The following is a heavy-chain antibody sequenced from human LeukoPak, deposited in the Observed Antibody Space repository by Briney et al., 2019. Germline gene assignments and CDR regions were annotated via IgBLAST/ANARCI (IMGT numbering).Heavy chain of an antibody. V-gene: IGHV1-2*02. CDR2: INPNSGGT. J-gene: IGHJ6*03. CDR1: GYTFTSYD. Sequence: ASVKVSCTASGYTFTSYDINWVRQAPGQGLEWMGWINPNSGGTNYAQKFQGRVTMTRDTSISTAYMELSRLRSGDTAVYYCARDSSPNYDILTGYYNVINYYYYMDVWGKGTTVTISS. D-gene: IGHD3-9*01. CDR3: ARDSSPNYDILTGYYNVINYYYYMDV.